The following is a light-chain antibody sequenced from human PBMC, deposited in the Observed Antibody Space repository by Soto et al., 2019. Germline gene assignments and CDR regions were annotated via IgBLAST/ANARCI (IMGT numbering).Light chain of an antibody. J-gene: IGKJ3*01. Sequence: EIVMTQSPATLSVSPGERATLSCRASQSVTNKLAWYQQKPGQAPRLLIYGASTRATGFPARFSGSGSGTEFTLTISRLQSEDFAVYYCQQYYNWPITFGPGTKVDIK. CDR3: QQYYNWPIT. V-gene: IGKV3-15*01. CDR1: QSVTNK. CDR2: GAS.